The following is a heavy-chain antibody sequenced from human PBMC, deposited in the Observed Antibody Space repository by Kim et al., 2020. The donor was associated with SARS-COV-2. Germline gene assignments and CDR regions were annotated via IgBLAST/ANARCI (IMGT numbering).Heavy chain of an antibody. CDR1: GGSFSGYY. D-gene: IGHD2-15*01. CDR2: INHSGST. V-gene: IGHV4-34*01. J-gene: IGHJ4*02. Sequence: SETLSLTCAVYGGSFSGYYWSWIRQPPGKGLEWIGEINHSGSTNYNPSLKSRVTISVDTSKNQFSLKLSSVTAVDTAVYYCARGTLGYCSGGSCYSSGSSFDYWGQGTLVTVSS. CDR3: ARGTLGYCSGGSCYSSGSSFDY.